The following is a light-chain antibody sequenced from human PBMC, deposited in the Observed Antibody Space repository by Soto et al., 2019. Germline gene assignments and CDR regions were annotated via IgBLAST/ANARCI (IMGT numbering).Light chain of an antibody. CDR1: QDISNY. CDR3: QQYDNLPLT. CDR2: DAS. Sequence: DIQMTQSPSSLSASVGDRVTITCQASQDISNYLNWYQQKPGKAPKLLIYDASNLETGVPSRFSGSGSGTDFTFTISSLQPEDIATYYWQQYDNLPLTFGGGTKVVIK. V-gene: IGKV1-33*01. J-gene: IGKJ4*01.